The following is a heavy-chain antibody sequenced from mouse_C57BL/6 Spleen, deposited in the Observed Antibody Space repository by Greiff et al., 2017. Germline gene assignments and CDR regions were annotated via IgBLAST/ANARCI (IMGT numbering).Heavy chain of an antibody. V-gene: IGHV1-82*01. Sequence: VKVVESGPELVKPGASVKISCKASGYAFSSSWMNWVKQRPGKGLEWIGRIYPGDGDTNYNGKFKGKATLTADKSSSTAYMQLSSLTSEDSAVYFCARALPYAMDYWGQGTSVTVSS. CDR3: ARALPYAMDY. CDR2: IYPGDGDT. J-gene: IGHJ4*01. D-gene: IGHD5-5*01. CDR1: GYAFSSSW.